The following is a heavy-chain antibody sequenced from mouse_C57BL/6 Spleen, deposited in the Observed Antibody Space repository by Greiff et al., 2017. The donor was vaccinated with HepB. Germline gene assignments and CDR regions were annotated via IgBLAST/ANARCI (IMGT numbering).Heavy chain of an antibody. CDR2: IYPSDSET. V-gene: IGHV1-61*01. Sequence: QVQLQQPGAELVRPGSSVKLSCKASGYTFTSYWMDWVKQGPGQGLEWIGNIYPSDSETHYNQKFKDKVTLTVDKSSSTAYMPISSLTSEDSAVYDCARVIYYGNSCWFAYWGQGTLVTVSA. J-gene: IGHJ3*01. CDR1: GYTFTSYW. D-gene: IGHD2-1*01. CDR3: ARVIYYGNSCWFAY.